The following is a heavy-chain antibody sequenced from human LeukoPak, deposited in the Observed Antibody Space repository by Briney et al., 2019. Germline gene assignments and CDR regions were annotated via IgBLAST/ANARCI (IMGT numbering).Heavy chain of an antibody. CDR3: AREYSSGWDFDY. V-gene: IGHV1-18*01. CDR1: GYTXTSYG. D-gene: IGHD6-19*01. Sequence: ASVKVSCKASGYTXTSYGISGVRQAPGQGLEWMGWISAYNGNTNYAQKLQGRVTMTTDTSTSTAYMELRSLRSDDTAVYYCAREYSSGWDFDYWGQGTLVTVSS. CDR2: ISAYNGNT. J-gene: IGHJ4*02.